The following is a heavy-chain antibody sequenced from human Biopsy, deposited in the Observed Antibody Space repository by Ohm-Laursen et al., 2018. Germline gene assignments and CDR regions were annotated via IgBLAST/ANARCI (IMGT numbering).Heavy chain of an antibody. CDR1: GGSNSSGGSY. J-gene: IGHJ5*02. CDR2: IFNSANT. V-gene: IGHV4-31*01. CDR3: ARGDYFDSNGYFWFDP. Sequence: TLSLTCTVSGGSNSSGGSYWSWIRQRPGKGLEWIGYIFNSANTYYNPSLKNLITISGDTSKNQFSLKLNSVTAADTAVYYCARGDYFDSNGYFWFDPWGQGTLVTVSS. D-gene: IGHD3-22*01.